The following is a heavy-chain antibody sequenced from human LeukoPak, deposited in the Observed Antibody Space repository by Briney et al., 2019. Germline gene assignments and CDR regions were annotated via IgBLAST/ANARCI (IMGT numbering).Heavy chain of an antibody. V-gene: IGHV4-39*01. CDR2: IYYSGST. D-gene: IGHD2-15*01. Sequence: PSETLSLTCTVSGGSISSSNYYWGWIRQPPGKRLEWIGSIYYSGSTYYNPTLKSRVTISVDTSKNQFSLKLSSVTAADTAVYCCARHPGYCSGGSCYFFDYWGQGTLVTVSS. J-gene: IGHJ4*02. CDR1: GGSISSSNYY. CDR3: ARHPGYCSGGSCYFFDY.